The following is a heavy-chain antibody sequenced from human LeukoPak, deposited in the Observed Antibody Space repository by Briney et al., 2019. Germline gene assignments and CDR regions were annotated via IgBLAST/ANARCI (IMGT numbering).Heavy chain of an antibody. CDR2: IIPIFGTA. V-gene: IGHV1-69*13. J-gene: IGHJ4*02. CDR3: AKDTGAVAGPTGGY. Sequence: ASVKVSCKASGGTFSSYAISWVRQAPGQGLEWMGGIIPIFGTANYAQKFQGRVTITADESTSTAYMELSSLRSEDTAVYYCAKDTGAVAGPTGGYWGQGTLVTVSS. CDR1: GGTFSSYA. D-gene: IGHD6-19*01.